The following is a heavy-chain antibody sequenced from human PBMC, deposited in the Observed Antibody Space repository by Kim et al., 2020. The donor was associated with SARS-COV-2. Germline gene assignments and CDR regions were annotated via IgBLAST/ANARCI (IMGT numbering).Heavy chain of an antibody. V-gene: IGHV5-51*01. Sequence: GESLKISCKGSGYNFTTYWIGWVRQMPGKGLEWLGSIYPGDSDTTYSPSFRGQVTISVDKSIRTAYLQWSTLKASDTAMYYCARHTSISTWNYVFDYWGQGTLVTVSS. CDR1: GYNFTTYW. CDR3: ARHTSISTWNYVFDY. J-gene: IGHJ4*02. CDR2: IYPGDSDT. D-gene: IGHD1-7*01.